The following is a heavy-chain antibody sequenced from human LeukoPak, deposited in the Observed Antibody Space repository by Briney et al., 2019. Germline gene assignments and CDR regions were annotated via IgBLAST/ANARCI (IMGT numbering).Heavy chain of an antibody. V-gene: IGHV4-30-4*08. CDR2: IYYSGST. D-gene: IGHD3-10*01. J-gene: IGHJ4*02. CDR3: ARAEFTVVRGVIIDY. CDR1: GGSISSGDYY. Sequence: SETLSLTCTVSGGSISSGDYYWSWIRQPPGKGLEWIGYIYYSGSTYYNPSLKSRVTISVDTSKNQFSLKLSSATAADTAVYYCARAEFTVVRGVIIDYWGQGTLVTVSS.